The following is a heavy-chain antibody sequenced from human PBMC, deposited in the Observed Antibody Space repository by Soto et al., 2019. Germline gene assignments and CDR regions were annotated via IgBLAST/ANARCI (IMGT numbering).Heavy chain of an antibody. J-gene: IGHJ6*02. D-gene: IGHD1-26*01. Sequence: GESLKISCAASGFTFSSYAMSWVRQAPGKGLEWVSAISGSGGSTYYADSVKGRFTISRDNSKNTLYLQMNSLRAEDTAVYYCAKVGATTSSVRIYYYYGMDVWGQGTTVTVSS. CDR3: AKVGATTSSVRIYYYYGMDV. V-gene: IGHV3-23*01. CDR1: GFTFSSYA. CDR2: ISGSGGST.